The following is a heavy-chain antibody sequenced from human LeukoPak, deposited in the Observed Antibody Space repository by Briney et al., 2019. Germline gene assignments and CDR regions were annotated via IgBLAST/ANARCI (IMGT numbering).Heavy chain of an antibody. CDR2: IYSGGST. J-gene: IGHJ4*02. CDR1: GFTVSSNY. V-gene: IGHV3-66*01. D-gene: IGHD6-19*01. Sequence: PGRSLRLSCAASGFTVSSNYMSWVRQAPGKGLEWVSVIYSGGSTYYADSVKGRFTISRDNSKNTLYLQMNSLRAEDTAVYYCAREGRWLVGRGFDYWGQGTLVTVSS. CDR3: AREGRWLVGRGFDY.